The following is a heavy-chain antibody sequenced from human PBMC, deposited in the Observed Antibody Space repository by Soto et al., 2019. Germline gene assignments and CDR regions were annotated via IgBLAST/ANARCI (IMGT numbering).Heavy chain of an antibody. J-gene: IGHJ4*02. V-gene: IGHV3-23*01. CDR3: AKNRMTGKAHYDF. Sequence: GGSLRRSCTASGFPLSDYAMTGVRQAPGKGLEWVSAISGDGVYTYYADSVKGRFTTSRDNSKTTLYLQLSSLRSEDTALDYCAKNRMTGKAHYDFLGQGTPDTVSS. CDR1: GFPLSDYA. D-gene: IGHD3-9*01. CDR2: ISGDGVYT.